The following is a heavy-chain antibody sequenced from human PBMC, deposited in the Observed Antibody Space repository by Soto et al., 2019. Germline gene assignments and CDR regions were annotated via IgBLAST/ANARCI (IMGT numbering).Heavy chain of an antibody. CDR3: GRGGRGSGLYFLYYFDL. CDR1: AGSLSNYY. J-gene: IGHJ4*02. V-gene: IGHV4-59*01. D-gene: IGHD6-19*01. Sequence: SETLSLTCSVSAGSLSNYYWTWIRQSPGKGLEWIGEIYHTGSTKYNPSLKSRVAISVDMSKNQFSLTLNSVTPEDTAVYYCGRGGRGSGLYFLYYFDLWGQGTLVTVSS. CDR2: IYHTGST.